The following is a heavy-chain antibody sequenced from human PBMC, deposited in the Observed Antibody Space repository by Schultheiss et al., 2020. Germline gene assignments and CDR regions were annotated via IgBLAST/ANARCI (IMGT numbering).Heavy chain of an antibody. CDR3: ARVGASGIPFDY. J-gene: IGHJ4*02. CDR1: GGSISSYY. V-gene: IGHV4-59*01. Sequence: SATLSLTCTVSGGSISSYYWSWIRQPPGKGLEWIGYIYYSGSTNYNPSLKSRVTISVDTSKNQFSLKLSSVTAADTAVYYCARVGASGIPFDYWGQGTLVTVSS. CDR2: IYYSGST. D-gene: IGHD1-26*01.